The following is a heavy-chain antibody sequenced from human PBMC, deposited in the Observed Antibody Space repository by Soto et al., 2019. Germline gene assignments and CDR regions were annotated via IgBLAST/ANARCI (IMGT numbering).Heavy chain of an antibody. CDR1: GYTFSSYD. V-gene: IGHV1-18*04. J-gene: IGHJ6*02. CDR3: ARVPIVVVTAANYYGMDV. Sequence: QVQLVQSGAQVKKPGASVKVSCKASGYTFSSYDISWVRQAPGQGLEWMGCISAYNGNTNYAQNRQGRVTMTTDTSTTKAEMELTTLRSDDTAVYYCARVPIVVVTAANYYGMDVWGQGTTVTASS. D-gene: IGHD2-21*02. CDR2: ISAYNGNT.